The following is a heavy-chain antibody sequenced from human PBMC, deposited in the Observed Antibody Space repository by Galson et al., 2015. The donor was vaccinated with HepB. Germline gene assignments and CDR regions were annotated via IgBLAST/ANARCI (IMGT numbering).Heavy chain of an antibody. CDR3: ARDKDPSRSWVDGLTYYGLAV. V-gene: IGHV3-30*04. CDR2: ISYDGSNK. J-gene: IGHJ6*02. CDR1: GFTFSSYA. Sequence: SLRLSCAASGFTFSSYAFHWVRQAPGKGLEWVAVISYDGSNKNYADSVKGRFTISRDESRNTLHLQMNSLGAEDTAIYYCARDKDPSRSWVDGLTYYGLAVWGQGTTVTVSS. D-gene: IGHD6-13*01.